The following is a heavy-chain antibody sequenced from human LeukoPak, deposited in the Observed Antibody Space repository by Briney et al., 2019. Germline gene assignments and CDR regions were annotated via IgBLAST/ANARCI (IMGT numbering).Heavy chain of an antibody. CDR2: IYYSGST. CDR3: ARLSRPAAALDY. Sequence: SETLSLTCTVSGGSISSSSYYWGWVRQPPGKGLEWIGSIYYSGSTYYNPSLKSRVTISVDTSKNQSSLKLSSVTAADTAVYYCARLSRPAAALDYWGQGTLVTVSS. V-gene: IGHV4-39*01. CDR1: GGSISSSSYY. J-gene: IGHJ4*02. D-gene: IGHD6-13*01.